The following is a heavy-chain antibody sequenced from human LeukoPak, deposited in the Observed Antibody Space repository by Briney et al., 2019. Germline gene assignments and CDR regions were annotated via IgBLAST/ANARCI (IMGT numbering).Heavy chain of an antibody. CDR2: LSPIDSDS. J-gene: IGHJ3*02. Sequence: PGQSVQISCRGSGYSFSHYWVGWMRQRPGKGLERMGLLSPIDSDSRYSTSFRGQVIMSANNSVNTVYLELTTLKASDTAMYYCARRSSSGSKVAFDTWGQGTLVTVSS. D-gene: IGHD3-10*01. CDR3: ARRSSSGSKVAFDT. V-gene: IGHV5-51*01. CDR1: GYSFSHYW.